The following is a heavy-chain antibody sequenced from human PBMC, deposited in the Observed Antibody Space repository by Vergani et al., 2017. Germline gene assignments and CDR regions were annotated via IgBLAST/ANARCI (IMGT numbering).Heavy chain of an antibody. J-gene: IGHJ4*02. Sequence: QVQLQESGPGLVKPSETLSLTCAVSGFSIDNGYYWDWIRQPPAKGLAWIGSIYRTGRTHFNPSLKSRVTISVDTANNHVSLRLSSLTAADTAVYYCARRSGICYVIFSGTLYFFDFWWQGTLLTVSS. V-gene: IGHV4-38-2*01. CDR2: IYRTGRT. CDR1: GFSIDNGYY. CDR3: ARRSGICYVIFSGTLYFFDF. D-gene: IGHD6-19*01.